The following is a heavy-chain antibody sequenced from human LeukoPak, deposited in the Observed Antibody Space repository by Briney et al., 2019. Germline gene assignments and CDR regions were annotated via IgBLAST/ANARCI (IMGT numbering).Heavy chain of an antibody. CDR2: INHSGST. V-gene: IGHV4-34*01. CDR3: ARHMYQLTPILDWFDP. Sequence: SETLSLTCAVYGGSFSGYYWSWIRQPPGKGLEWIGEINHSGSTNYNPSLKSRVTISVDTSKNQFSLKLSSVTAADTAVYYCARHMYQLTPILDWFDPWGQGTLVTVSS. D-gene: IGHD2-2*01. CDR1: GGSFSGYY. J-gene: IGHJ5*02.